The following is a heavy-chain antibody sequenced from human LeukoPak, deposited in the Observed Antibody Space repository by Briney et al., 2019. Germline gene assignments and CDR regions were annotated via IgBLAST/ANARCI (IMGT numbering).Heavy chain of an antibody. CDR1: GFTFDDYA. V-gene: IGHV3-43*02. Sequence: GGSLRLSCAASGFTFDDYAMRWVRQAPGKGLEWVSLISGDGGNTYYADSVKGRFTISRDNTKNSLYLHMNSLRTEDTAFYFCTKDIERWENSPHFDNWGQGTLVTASS. D-gene: IGHD1-26*01. CDR3: TKDIERWENSPHFDN. CDR2: ISGDGGNT. J-gene: IGHJ4*02.